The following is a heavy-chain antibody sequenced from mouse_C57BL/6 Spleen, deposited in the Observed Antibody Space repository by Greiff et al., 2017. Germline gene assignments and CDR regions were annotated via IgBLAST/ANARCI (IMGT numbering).Heavy chain of an antibody. Sequence: QVQLQQPGAELVKPGASVKMSCKASGYTFTSYWITWVKQRPGQGLEWIGDIYPGSGSTNYNEKFKSKATLTVDTSSSTAYMQLSSLTSEDSAVYYCARDSYYYGSSYDLDYWGQGTTLTVSS. V-gene: IGHV1-55*01. CDR1: GYTFTSYW. CDR2: IYPGSGST. J-gene: IGHJ2*01. CDR3: ARDSYYYGSSYDLDY. D-gene: IGHD1-1*01.